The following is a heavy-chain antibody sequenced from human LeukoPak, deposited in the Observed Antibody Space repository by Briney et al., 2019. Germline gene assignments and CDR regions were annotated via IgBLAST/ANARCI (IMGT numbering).Heavy chain of an antibody. J-gene: IGHJ4*02. CDR3: AREGYYDFWSGQYRWNFDY. Sequence: GASVKVSCKASGYTFTSYGISWVRQAPGQGLEWMGWISAYNGNTNYAQKLQGRVTMTTDTSTSTAYMELRSLRSDDTAVYYCAREGYYDFWSGQYRWNFDYWGQGTLVTVSS. CDR1: GYTFTSYG. V-gene: IGHV1-18*01. D-gene: IGHD3-3*01. CDR2: ISAYNGNT.